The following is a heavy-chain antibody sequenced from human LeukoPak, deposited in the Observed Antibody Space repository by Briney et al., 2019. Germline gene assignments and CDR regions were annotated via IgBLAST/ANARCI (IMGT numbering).Heavy chain of an antibody. CDR3: AKKAVVVIINVAFDY. Sequence: GGSLRLSCAASGFTFSSYAMSWVRQAPGKGLEWVSAISGSGGSTYYADSVKGRFTISGDNSKDTLYLQMNSLRAEDTAVYYCAKKAVVVIINVAFDYWGQGTLVTVSS. D-gene: IGHD3-22*01. CDR2: ISGSGGST. V-gene: IGHV3-23*01. J-gene: IGHJ4*02. CDR1: GFTFSSYA.